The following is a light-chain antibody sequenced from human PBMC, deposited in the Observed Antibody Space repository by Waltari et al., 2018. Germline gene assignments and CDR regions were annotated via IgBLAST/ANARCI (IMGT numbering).Light chain of an antibody. Sequence: QSVLTQPPSVSAAPGQRVTISCSGGHSNIGNNYVSWYRQFPGTAPKLLIYEDRERPSGVPVRFSGSKSGPSATLDITGLQAGDEADYYCGTWDSSLSGAVFGGGTHLTVL. CDR3: GTWDSSLSGAV. V-gene: IGLV1-51*02. CDR1: HSNIGNNY. J-gene: IGLJ7*01. CDR2: EDR.